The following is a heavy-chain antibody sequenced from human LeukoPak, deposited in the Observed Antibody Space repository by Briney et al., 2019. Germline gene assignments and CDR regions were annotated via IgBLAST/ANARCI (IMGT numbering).Heavy chain of an antibody. J-gene: IGHJ4*02. CDR2: MNPNRGNT. CDR1: GYIFTTYD. V-gene: IGHV1-8*01. Sequence: ASVKVSCKASGYIFTTYDINWVRQATGQGLEWMGWMNPNRGNTGYAQKFQGRVTMTRNTSISTAYMELSSLRSEDTAIHYCARGYYDTNGYYYRLDFWGQGTLVTVSS. D-gene: IGHD3-22*01. CDR3: ARGYYDTNGYYYRLDF.